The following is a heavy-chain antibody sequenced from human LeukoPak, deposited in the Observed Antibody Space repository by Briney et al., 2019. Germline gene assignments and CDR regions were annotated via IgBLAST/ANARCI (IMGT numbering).Heavy chain of an antibody. V-gene: IGHV3-23*01. J-gene: IGHJ4*02. D-gene: IGHD3-3*01. Sequence: PGGSLTLSCAASGFSFSSYAMSWVRQAPGKGLEGVSAVSGSGGSTYHADPVKGRFTISRDNSQNTLYLQMNSLQAEDPARDLLSKDPGRFLDYWGQGTLVTVSS. CDR3: SKDPGRFLDY. CDR2: VSGSGGST. CDR1: GFSFSSYA.